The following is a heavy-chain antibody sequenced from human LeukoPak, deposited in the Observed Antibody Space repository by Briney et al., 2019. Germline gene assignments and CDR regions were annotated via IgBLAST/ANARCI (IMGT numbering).Heavy chain of an antibody. V-gene: IGHV1-69*05. CDR3: ASIPAVAGKGESNY. Sequence: SVKVSCRASGGTFSSYAISWVRQAPGQGLEWMGRIIPIFGTANYAQKFQGRVTITTDESTSTAYMELSSLRSEDTAVYYCASIPAVAGKGESNYWGQGTLVTVSS. J-gene: IGHJ4*02. CDR1: GGTFSSYA. D-gene: IGHD6-19*01. CDR2: IIPIFGTA.